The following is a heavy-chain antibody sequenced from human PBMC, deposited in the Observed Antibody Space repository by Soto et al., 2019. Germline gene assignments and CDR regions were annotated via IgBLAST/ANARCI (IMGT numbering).Heavy chain of an antibody. CDR1: GYTFTSYG. V-gene: IGHV1-18*04. Sequence: ASVKVSCKASGYTFTSYGISWVRQAPGQGLEWMGWISAYNGNTNYAQKLQGRVTMTTDTSTSTAYMELRSLRSDDTAVYYCARIPFPSSSNFFDYWGQGTLVTVSS. CDR3: ARIPFPSSSNFFDY. CDR2: ISAYNGNT. J-gene: IGHJ4*02. D-gene: IGHD6-6*01.